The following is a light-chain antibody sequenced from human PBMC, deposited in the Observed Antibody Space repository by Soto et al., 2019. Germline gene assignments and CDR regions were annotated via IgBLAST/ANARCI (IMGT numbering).Light chain of an antibody. V-gene: IGKV1-12*01. CDR3: QQAFSFPLT. Sequence: DIQMTQSQSSVSASVGDRVTITCLASQVIGTWLAWFQQRPGKAPKLLISAASSLRSGVPTRFSGSGSGTDFSLTISSLQPEDFATYYCQQAFSFPLTFGGGTKVDIK. CDR2: AAS. J-gene: IGKJ4*01. CDR1: QVIGTW.